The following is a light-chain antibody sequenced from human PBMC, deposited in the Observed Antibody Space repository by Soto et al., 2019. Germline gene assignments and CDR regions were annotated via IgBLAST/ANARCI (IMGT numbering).Light chain of an antibody. CDR2: LGS. V-gene: IGKV2-28*01. J-gene: IGKJ1*01. CDR3: MQALQTPPWT. CDR1: QSLLHSNGYNY. Sequence: DIVMTQSPLSLSVTPGEPAPISCRSSQSLLHSNGYNYLDWYLQKPGQSPQLLVYLGSTRASGVPDRFSGSGSGTDFTLKISRVEAEDVGVYYCMQALQTPPWTFGQGTKVDIK.